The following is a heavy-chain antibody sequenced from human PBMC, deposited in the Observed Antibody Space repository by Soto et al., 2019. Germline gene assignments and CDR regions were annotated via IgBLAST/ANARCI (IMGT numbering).Heavy chain of an antibody. J-gene: IGHJ4*02. CDR3: ATVSGALVYLGY. CDR1: GFTFSSYA. Sequence: GGSLRLSCAASGFTFSSYAMSWVRQAPGKGLEWVSAISGSGSSTYYAHSVKGRFTISRDNSKNTLYLQMNSLRDEDTAIYYCATVSGALVYLGYWGQGTLVTVSS. CDR2: ISGSGSST. D-gene: IGHD3-16*01. V-gene: IGHV3-23*01.